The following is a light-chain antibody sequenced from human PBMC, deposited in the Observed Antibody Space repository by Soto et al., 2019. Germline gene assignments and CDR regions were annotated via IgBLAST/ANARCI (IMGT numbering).Light chain of an antibody. CDR3: MQSLQLPYT. J-gene: IGKJ2*01. CDR1: QSLVHPDGQTY. V-gene: IGKV2D-29*01. CDR2: RVS. Sequence: EIVVTQTPLSLSVTPGQPASISCKSGQSLVHPDGQTYLFWYLQKPGQPPQPLIYRVSNRFSGVPDRFSSSGSWTEFTLKISRREADDVGVYYCMQSLQLPYTFGQGTNLEIK.